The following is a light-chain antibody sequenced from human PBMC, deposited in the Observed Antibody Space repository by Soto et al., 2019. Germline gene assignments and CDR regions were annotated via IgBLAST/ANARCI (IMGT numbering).Light chain of an antibody. CDR2: EVT. Sequence: ALTQPASVSGSPGQSITISCTGTSSDVGGYKYVSWYQQHPGKAPKLMIYEVTNRPSGVSNRFSGSKSGNTASLTISGLQPEDEADYYCSSFTSSHTGVFGGGTKLTVL. V-gene: IGLV2-14*01. J-gene: IGLJ3*02. CDR3: SSFTSSHTGV. CDR1: SSDVGGYKY.